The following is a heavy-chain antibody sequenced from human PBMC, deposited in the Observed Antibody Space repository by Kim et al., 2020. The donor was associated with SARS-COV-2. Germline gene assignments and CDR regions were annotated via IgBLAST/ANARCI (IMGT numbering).Heavy chain of an antibody. D-gene: IGHD2-8*02. CDR3: ARFIVYWWNPSSTHNNWFDP. J-gene: IGHJ5*02. V-gene: IGHV4-34*01. Sequence: RVTISVDTSKNQFSLKLSSVTAADTAVYYCARFIVYWWNPSSTHNNWFDPWGQGTLVTVSS.